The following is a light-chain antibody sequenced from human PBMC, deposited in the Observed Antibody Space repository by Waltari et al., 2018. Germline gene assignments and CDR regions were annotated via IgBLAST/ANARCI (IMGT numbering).Light chain of an antibody. CDR1: SSDVGGFNY. J-gene: IGLJ3*02. CDR2: SVT. CDR3: SSYTSTSTWV. Sequence: QSALAQPASVSGSPGQSITISCTGTSSDVGGFNYVSWYQQHPGKAPKLIIYSVTIRPSGVSDRFSGSKSGNTASLTISGLQAEDEAYYGCSSYTSTSTWVFGRGTKLTVL. V-gene: IGLV2-14*03.